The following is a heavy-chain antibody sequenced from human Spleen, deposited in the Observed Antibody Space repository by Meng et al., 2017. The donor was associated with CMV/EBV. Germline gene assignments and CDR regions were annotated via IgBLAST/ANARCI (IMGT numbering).Heavy chain of an antibody. Sequence: CETFGYPFISYGISWVRQAPGKGLEWMGWISGYNGRTNYAQSFQGRLTLTTDTSTNTAYMELRNLRSDDTAVYFCARDEDSSAFWFDPWGQGTLVTVSS. D-gene: IGHD3-22*01. J-gene: IGHJ5*02. V-gene: IGHV1-18*01. CDR1: GYPFISYG. CDR3: ARDEDSSAFWFDP. CDR2: ISGYNGRT.